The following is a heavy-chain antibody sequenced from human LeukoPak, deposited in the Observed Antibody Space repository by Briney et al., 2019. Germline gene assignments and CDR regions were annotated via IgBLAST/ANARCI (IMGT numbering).Heavy chain of an antibody. J-gene: IGHJ4*02. CDR2: INPNSGDT. CDR1: GYAFTGYY. D-gene: IGHD4-17*01. Sequence: GASVKVSCKASGYAFTGYYMHWVRQAPGQGLEWMGWINPNSGDTNYTQNFQGGVTLTRDMSINTVYLELSRLRSDDTAVYYCARAGYGDYGDYDYWGQGTLVTVSS. V-gene: IGHV1-2*02. CDR3: ARAGYGDYGDYDY.